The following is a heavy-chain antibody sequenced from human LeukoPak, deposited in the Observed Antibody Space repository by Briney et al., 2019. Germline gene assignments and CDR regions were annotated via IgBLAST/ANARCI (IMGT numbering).Heavy chain of an antibody. CDR1: GGTFSSYA. J-gene: IGHJ4*02. CDR2: INPNSGGT. Sequence: GASVKVSCKASGGTFSSYAISWVRQAPGQGLEWMGRINPNSGGTNYAQKFQGRVTMTRDTSISTAYMELSRLRSDDTAVYYCARDRVLVGATPLDYWGQGTLVTVSS. CDR3: ARDRVLVGATPLDY. D-gene: IGHD1-26*01. V-gene: IGHV1-2*06.